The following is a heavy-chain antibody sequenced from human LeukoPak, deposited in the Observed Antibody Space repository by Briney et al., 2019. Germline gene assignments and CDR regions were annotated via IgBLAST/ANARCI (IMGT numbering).Heavy chain of an antibody. Sequence: GGSLRLSCAASGFTFSSYEMNWVRQAPGKGLEWVSYISSCGSTIYYADSVKGRFTISRDNAKNSLYLQMNSLRAEDTAVYYCARELRWDGDYWGQGTLVTVSS. V-gene: IGHV3-48*03. CDR3: ARELRWDGDY. CDR1: GFTFSSYE. J-gene: IGHJ4*02. CDR2: ISSCGSTI. D-gene: IGHD1-26*01.